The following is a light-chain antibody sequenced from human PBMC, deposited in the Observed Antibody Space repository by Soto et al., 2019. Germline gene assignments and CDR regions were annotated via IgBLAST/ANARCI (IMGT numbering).Light chain of an antibody. V-gene: IGLV2-23*02. Sequence: QSVLTQPAFVSGSPGQSISIPCTGTSGDVGGYNLVSWYQQHPGKAPKLMIYEVTERPSGVSNRFSGSKSGNTASLTISGLQPDDEADYYCCSYAGNSEVFGTGTKVTVL. J-gene: IGLJ1*01. CDR1: SGDVGGYNL. CDR2: EVT. CDR3: CSYAGNSEV.